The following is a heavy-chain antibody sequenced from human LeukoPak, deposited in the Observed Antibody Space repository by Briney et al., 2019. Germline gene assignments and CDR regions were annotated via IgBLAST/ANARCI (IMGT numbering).Heavy chain of an antibody. CDR1: GGSLSSSSYY. CDR2: IYYSGST. J-gene: IGHJ5*02. CDR3: ARTPRSGLGYCSGGSCYTNWFDP. V-gene: IGHV4-39*01. Sequence: SETLSLTCTVSGGSLSSSSYYWGWVRQPPGKGPEWIGSIYYSGSTYYNPSLKSRVTISVDTSKNQSSLKLSSVTAADTAVYYCARTPRSGLGYCSGGSCYTNWFDPWGQGTLVTVSS. D-gene: IGHD2-15*01.